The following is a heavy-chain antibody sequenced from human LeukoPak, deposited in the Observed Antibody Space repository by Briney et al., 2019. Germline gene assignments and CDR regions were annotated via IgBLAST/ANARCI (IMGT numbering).Heavy chain of an antibody. CDR2: IYTSGST. D-gene: IGHD6-13*01. Sequence: PSETLSLTCTVSGGSISSGSYYWSWIRQPAGKGLEWIGRIYTSGSTNYNPSLKSRVTMSVDTSKNQFSLKLSSVTAADTAVYYCAREYSSSWYWFDPWGQGTLVTVSS. V-gene: IGHV4-61*02. CDR1: GGSISSGSYY. CDR3: AREYSSSWYWFDP. J-gene: IGHJ5*02.